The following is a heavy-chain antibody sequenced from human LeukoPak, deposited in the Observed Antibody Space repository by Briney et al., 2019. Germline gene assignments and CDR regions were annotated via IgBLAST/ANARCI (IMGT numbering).Heavy chain of an antibody. V-gene: IGHV3-66*01. Sequence: GGSLRLSCAASGFTVNSNYMSWVRQAPGKGLEWFSIIYSGGSTYYADSVKGRFTVSRDNSKNTLYLQMNTLRAEDTAVYYCAKDEVVPGYYYTDVWGRGTTVTISS. CDR3: AKDEVVPGYYYTDV. CDR2: IYSGGST. D-gene: IGHD2-2*01. J-gene: IGHJ6*03. CDR1: GFTVNSNY.